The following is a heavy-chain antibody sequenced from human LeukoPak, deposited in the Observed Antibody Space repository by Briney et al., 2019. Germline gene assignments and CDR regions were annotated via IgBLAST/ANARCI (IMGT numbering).Heavy chain of an antibody. V-gene: IGHV3-23*01. CDR1: GFTFSSCA. J-gene: IGHJ4*02. CDR2: ITGDGTRT. Sequence: GGSLRLSCAASGFTFSSCAMTWVRQAPGKGLEWVASITGDGTRTYYTDSVKGRFTISRDNSKNTLYLQMNSLRADETAIYYCASRPRADMGPLDYWGQGNLVTVST. CDR3: ASRPRADMGPLDY. D-gene: IGHD1-14*01.